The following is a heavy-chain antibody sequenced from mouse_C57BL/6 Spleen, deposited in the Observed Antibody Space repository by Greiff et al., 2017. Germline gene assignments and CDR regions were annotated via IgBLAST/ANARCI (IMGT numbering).Heavy chain of an antibody. CDR1: GYAFSSSW. V-gene: IGHV1-82*01. CDR2: IYPGDGDT. Sequence: VQVVESGPELVKPGASVKISCKASGYAFSSSWMNWVKQRPGKGLEWIGRIYPGDGDTNYNGKFKGKATLTADKSSSTAYMQLSSLTSEDSAVYFCARELPGYWGQGTTLTVSS. J-gene: IGHJ2*01. CDR3: ARELPGY. D-gene: IGHD1-1*01.